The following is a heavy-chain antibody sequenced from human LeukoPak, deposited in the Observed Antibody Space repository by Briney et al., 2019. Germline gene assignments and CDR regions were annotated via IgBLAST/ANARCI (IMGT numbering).Heavy chain of an antibody. CDR1: AYTFTGYY. CDR2: INPDSGGT. D-gene: IGHD6-19*01. J-gene: IGHJ4*02. V-gene: IGHV1-2*02. CDR3: AREGSGWYGNFDY. Sequence: GASVKVSCKASAYTFTGYYMHWVRQAPGQGLEWMGWINPDSGGTNYAQKFQGRVTMTRDTSISTAYMEVSRQRSDDTAVYYCAREGSGWYGNFDYWGQGTLVTVSS.